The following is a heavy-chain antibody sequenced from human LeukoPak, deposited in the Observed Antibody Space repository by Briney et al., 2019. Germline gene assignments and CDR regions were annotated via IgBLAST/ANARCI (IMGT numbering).Heavy chain of an antibody. CDR3: ARSKKIQLDALDV. D-gene: IGHD5-18*01. J-gene: IGHJ6*04. Sequence: SVKVSCKASGGTLSSYAISWVRQAPGQGLEWMGGIIPIFGTANYAQKFQGRVTITADKSTSTAYMELSSLRAEDTAVYYCARSKKIQLDALDVWGKGTTVTVSS. CDR2: IIPIFGTA. V-gene: IGHV1-69*06. CDR1: GGTLSSYA.